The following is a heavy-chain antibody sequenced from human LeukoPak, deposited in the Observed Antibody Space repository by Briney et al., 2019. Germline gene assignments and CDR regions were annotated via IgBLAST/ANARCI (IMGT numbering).Heavy chain of an antibody. CDR1: GYTFSNYG. CDR2: IRVYNGDT. V-gene: IGHV1-18*01. CDR3: ARAAKFSSSEFDF. Sequence: ASVKVSCKASGYTFSNYGISWVRQAPGQGREWMGWIRVYNGDTNYAQMLKRRGTTTTDTSTSTAYMELGSLISDGTAVYDCARAAKFSSSEFDFWGQGTLVTVSS. D-gene: IGHD6-6*01. J-gene: IGHJ4*02.